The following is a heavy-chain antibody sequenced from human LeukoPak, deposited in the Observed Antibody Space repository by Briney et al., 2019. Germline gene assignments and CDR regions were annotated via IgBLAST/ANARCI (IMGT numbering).Heavy chain of an antibody. CDR3: ARREIAVGYYFDY. J-gene: IGHJ4*02. CDR1: GGSISSSSYY. Sequence: SETLSLTCTVSGGSISSSSYYWGWIRQPPGKGLEWIGSIYYSGSTYYNPSLKSRVTISVDTSKNQFSLKLSSVTAADTAMYYCARREIAVGYYFDYWGQGTLVTVSS. D-gene: IGHD6-19*01. CDR2: IYYSGST. V-gene: IGHV4-39*01.